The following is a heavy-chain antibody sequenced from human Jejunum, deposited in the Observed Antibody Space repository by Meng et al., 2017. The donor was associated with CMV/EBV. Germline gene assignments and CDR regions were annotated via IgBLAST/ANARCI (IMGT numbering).Heavy chain of an antibody. D-gene: IGHD5-12*01. Sequence: LSCAGSGFTVSSYAMSWVRQAPGRGAEWVSCIFGGGSSTYYADSVKGRFTISKDDSKNTLYLQMNSLRVEDTAVYYCARESGYLIWGQGTTVTVSS. CDR3: ARESGYLI. CDR2: IFGGGSST. V-gene: IGHV3-23*03. J-gene: IGHJ6*02. CDR1: GFTVSSYA.